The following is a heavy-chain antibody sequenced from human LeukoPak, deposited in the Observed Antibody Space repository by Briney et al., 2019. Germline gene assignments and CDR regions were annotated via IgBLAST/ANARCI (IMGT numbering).Heavy chain of an antibody. V-gene: IGHV5-51*01. D-gene: IGHD6-19*01. CDR1: GYRFTSYW. CDR3: ARPSIAVTDPYDF. J-gene: IGHJ4*02. CDR2: IYPGDSDT. Sequence: PGESLQISCKGSGYRFTSYWIGWVRQMPGKGLEWMGIIYPGDSDTRYSPSFQGQVTISADKSISTAYLQWSSLKASDTAMYYCARPSIAVTDPYDFWGQGTLVTVSS.